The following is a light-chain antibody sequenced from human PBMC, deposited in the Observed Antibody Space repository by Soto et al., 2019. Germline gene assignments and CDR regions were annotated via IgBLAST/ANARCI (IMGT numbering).Light chain of an antibody. V-gene: IGKV1-27*01. CDR1: QGISNY. CDR2: SAS. J-gene: IGKJ1*01. Sequence: DTQMTQPPSSLSASVGDRVTITCRASQGISNYLAWYQQRPGKVPKLLIYSASTLQSGVPSRFIGSGSGTAFTLSISSLQPEDVATYYCQKYNTAPRTFGQGTKVDI. CDR3: QKYNTAPRT.